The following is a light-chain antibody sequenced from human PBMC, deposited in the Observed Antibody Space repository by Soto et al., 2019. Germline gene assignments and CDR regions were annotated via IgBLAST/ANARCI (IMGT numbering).Light chain of an antibody. V-gene: IGLV1-40*01. CDR2: GNS. CDR1: SANIGAGYD. J-gene: IGLJ1*01. CDR3: QSHDSSLSAYV. Sequence: QSVLTKPPSVSSAPGQRVTISGTGSSANIGAGYDVHWYQQLPGTAPKLLIYGNSNRPSGVPDRFSGSKSGTSASLAITGLQAEDEADFYCQSHDSSLSAYVFGTGTKVTVL.